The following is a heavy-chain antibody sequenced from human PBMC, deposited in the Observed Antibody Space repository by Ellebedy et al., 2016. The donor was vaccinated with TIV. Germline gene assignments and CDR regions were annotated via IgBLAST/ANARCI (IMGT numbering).Heavy chain of an antibody. Sequence: PGGSLRLSCAASGFTFSSYWMHWVRQAPGKGLVWVSRINSDGSSTSYADSVKGRFTISRDNAKNTLYLQMNSLRAEDTAVYYCARVGGSGWYSYAFDIWGQGTMVTVSS. J-gene: IGHJ3*02. D-gene: IGHD6-19*01. V-gene: IGHV3-74*01. CDR2: INSDGSST. CDR1: GFTFSSYW. CDR3: ARVGGSGWYSYAFDI.